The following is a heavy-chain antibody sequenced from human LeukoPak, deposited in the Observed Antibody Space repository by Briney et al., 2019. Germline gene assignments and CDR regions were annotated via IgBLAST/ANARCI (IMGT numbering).Heavy chain of an antibody. V-gene: IGHV4-34*01. CDR3: ARAQPTASRLANLRY. Sequence: KPSETLSLTCAVYGGSLSGYYWSWIRQPPGKGLEWIGEINHSGSTNYNPSLKSRVTISVDTSKNQFSLKLSSVTAADTAVYYCARAQPTASRLANLRYWGQGTLVTVSS. CDR1: GGSLSGYY. J-gene: IGHJ4*02. D-gene: IGHD2-2*01. CDR2: INHSGST.